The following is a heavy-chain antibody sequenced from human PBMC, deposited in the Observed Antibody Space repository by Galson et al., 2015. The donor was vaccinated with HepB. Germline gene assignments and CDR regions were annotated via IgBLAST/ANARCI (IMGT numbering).Heavy chain of an antibody. CDR1: GFPFSDYA. Sequence: SLRLSCAASGFPFSDYAMIWVRQAPGMGLEWVSSISGSGGSAHYADSVKGRFTISRDNSKNTMFLQMNSLRDEDTAIYYCAKGRGSGSYSMLSWGQGALVTVSS. V-gene: IGHV3-23*01. J-gene: IGHJ4*02. D-gene: IGHD3-10*01. CDR2: ISGSGGSA. CDR3: AKGRGSGSYSMLS.